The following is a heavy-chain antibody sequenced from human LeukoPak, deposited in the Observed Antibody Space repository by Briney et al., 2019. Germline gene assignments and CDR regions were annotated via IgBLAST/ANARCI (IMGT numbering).Heavy chain of an antibody. D-gene: IGHD4-4*01. CDR1: GGSISSYY. CDR2: IYYSGST. Sequence: SETLSLTCTVSGGSISSYYWSWIRQPPGKGLEWIGHIYYSGSTNYNPSLKSRVTISVDTSKNQFSLKLSSVTAADTAVYYCARDTVTDDYYYYGMDVWGQGTTVTVSS. CDR3: ARDTVTDDYYYYGMDV. V-gene: IGHV4-59*01. J-gene: IGHJ6*02.